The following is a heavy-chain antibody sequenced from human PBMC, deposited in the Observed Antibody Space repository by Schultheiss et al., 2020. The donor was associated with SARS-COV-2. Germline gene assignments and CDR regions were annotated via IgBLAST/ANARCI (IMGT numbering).Heavy chain of an antibody. D-gene: IGHD5-24*01. CDR3: ARGDGYNPTY. J-gene: IGHJ4*02. CDR1: GYTFTSYD. V-gene: IGHV1-8*01. Sequence: GGSLRLSCKASGYTFTSYDINWVRQATGQGLEWMGWMNPNSGNTGYAQKFQGRVTMTRDTSISTAYMELSRLRSDDTAVYYCARGDGYNPTYWGQGTLVTVSS. CDR2: MNPNSGNT.